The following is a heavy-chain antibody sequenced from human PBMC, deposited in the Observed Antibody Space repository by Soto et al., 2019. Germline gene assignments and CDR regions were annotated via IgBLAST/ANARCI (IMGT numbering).Heavy chain of an antibody. D-gene: IGHD3-22*01. J-gene: IGHJ5*01. CDR3: STRAYDTNGYYRFDP. CDR2: INHSGRV. V-gene: IGHV4-34*01. Sequence: SETLSLTCAVYGGSFSGHSWTWIRQSPGKGLEWIGDINHSGRVNYSPSLKSRVTISLDTSKNQFSLTLRAVTAADTAMYYCSTRAYDTNGYYRFDPWGQGTLVTVSS. CDR1: GGSFSGHS.